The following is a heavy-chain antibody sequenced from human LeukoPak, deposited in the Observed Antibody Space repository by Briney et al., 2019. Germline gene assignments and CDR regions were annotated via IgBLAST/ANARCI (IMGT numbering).Heavy chain of an antibody. CDR3: ARGRVTMVRGAHGTQGYYMDV. CDR2: INHSGST. CDR1: GGSFSGYY. D-gene: IGHD3-10*01. V-gene: IGHV4-34*01. J-gene: IGHJ6*03. Sequence: SETLSLTCAVYGGSFSGYYWSWIRQSPGKGLEWIGEINHSGSTKYNPSLKSRVTISVDTSKNQFSLKLSSVTAADTAVYYCARGRVTMVRGAHGTQGYYMDVWGKGNTVTVSS.